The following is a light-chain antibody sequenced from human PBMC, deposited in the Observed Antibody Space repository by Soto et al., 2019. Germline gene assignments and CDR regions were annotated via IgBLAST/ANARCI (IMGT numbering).Light chain of an antibody. J-gene: IGLJ1*01. Sequence: QSALTQPPSASGSAGQSVTISYTGTNDDIGYYNYVSWYQHYPGKAPKVIIFEVSKRPSGVPDRFSGSKSGNTASLTVSGLQAEDEAHYYCTSKTSSSTPYVFGTGTKVTVL. V-gene: IGLV2-8*01. CDR3: TSKTSSSTPYV. CDR2: EVS. CDR1: NDDIGYYNY.